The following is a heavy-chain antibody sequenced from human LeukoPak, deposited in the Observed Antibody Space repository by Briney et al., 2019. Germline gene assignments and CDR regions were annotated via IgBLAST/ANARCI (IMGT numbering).Heavy chain of an antibody. Sequence: PSETLSLTCSVSGYSINSGYFWVWVRQPPGKGLEWIGSANHRGSTNYNPSLKSRVTISVDTSKNQFSLKLSSVTAADTAVYYCARGLVRGVILRGGSDFDYWGQGTLVTVSS. D-gene: IGHD3-10*02. CDR3: ARGLVRGVILRGGSDFDY. J-gene: IGHJ4*02. V-gene: IGHV4-38-2*02. CDR2: ANHRGST. CDR1: GYSINSGYF.